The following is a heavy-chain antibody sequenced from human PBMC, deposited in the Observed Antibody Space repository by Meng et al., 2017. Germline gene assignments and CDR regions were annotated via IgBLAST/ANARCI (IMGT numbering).Heavy chain of an antibody. CDR1: GLTFSKAL. Sequence: VRWGVCGGCWVRAGGSSRPPCAASGLTFSKALMSWVRQAPGKGLEWVGRIKSKTDGRTTDYAEPVKGRFTISRDDSKNTLYLQMNSLKTEDTAVYYCTTYFFTQYYLDYWGQGTLVTVSS. V-gene: IGHV3-15*01. CDR2: IKSKTDGRTT. D-gene: IGHD2/OR15-2a*01. CDR3: TTYFFTQYYLDY. J-gene: IGHJ4*02.